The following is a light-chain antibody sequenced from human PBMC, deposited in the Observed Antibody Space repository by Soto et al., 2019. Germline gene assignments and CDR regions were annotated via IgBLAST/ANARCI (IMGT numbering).Light chain of an antibody. J-gene: IGLJ2*01. CDR3: SSYTTSRTHVV. V-gene: IGLV2-14*01. CDR1: SSDVGSYNY. CDR2: DVS. Sequence: QSVLPQPDSVPASHGQSITISCTGTSSDVGSYNYVSWYQQYPGQAPKLMIYDVSNRPSWVCYLFSGSKSGNMASLTISGLQAEDEADYYCSSYTTSRTHVVFGGGTKLAVL.